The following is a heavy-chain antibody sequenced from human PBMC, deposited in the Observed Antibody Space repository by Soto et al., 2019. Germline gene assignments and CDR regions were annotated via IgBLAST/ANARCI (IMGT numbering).Heavy chain of an antibody. CDR1: GCSISSGNYY. CDR2: IYYSGST. D-gene: IGHD6-13*01. V-gene: IGHV4-31*03. J-gene: IGHJ5*02. Sequence: SETLSLTCTVSGCSISSGNYYWSWIRQHPGKGLEWIGYIYYSGSTSYNPSLKSRVTISVDTSKNHFSLKLSSVTAADTAVYYCAIVFSDRSSFFDPWCQGTLVTVSS. CDR3: AIVFSDRSSFFDP.